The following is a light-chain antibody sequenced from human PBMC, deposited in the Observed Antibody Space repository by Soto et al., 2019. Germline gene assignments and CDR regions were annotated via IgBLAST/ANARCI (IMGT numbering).Light chain of an antibody. Sequence: IQMTHSPSTLSASVGDRVIITCLASQRISNWLAWYQQKPGKAPKLLIFKASSLESGVQSRFSGSGSGPEFTLTSSSLQPDDFATYYCQQYDSYSYTFGQWTKRPIK. CDR3: QQYDSYSYT. J-gene: IGKJ2*01. CDR1: QRISNW. V-gene: IGKV1-5*03. CDR2: KAS.